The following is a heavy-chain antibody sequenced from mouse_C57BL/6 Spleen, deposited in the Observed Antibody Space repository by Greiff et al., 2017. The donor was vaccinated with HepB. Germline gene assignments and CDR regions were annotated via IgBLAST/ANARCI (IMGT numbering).Heavy chain of an antibody. D-gene: IGHD1-1*01. CDR1: GYTFTGYW. CDR2: ILPGSGST. Sequence: VQLQQSGAELMKPGASVKLSCKATGYTFTGYWIEWVKQRPGHGLEWIGEILPGSGSTNYNEKFKGNATFTADTSSNTAYMQLSSLTTEDSAIYYCARGDYYGSSLGFDYWGQGTTLTVSS. V-gene: IGHV1-9*01. J-gene: IGHJ2*01. CDR3: ARGDYYGSSLGFDY.